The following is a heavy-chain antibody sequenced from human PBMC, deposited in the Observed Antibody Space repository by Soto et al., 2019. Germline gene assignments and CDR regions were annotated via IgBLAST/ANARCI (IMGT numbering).Heavy chain of an antibody. V-gene: IGHV1-2*02. CDR1: GNTFTGYY. J-gene: IGHJ4*02. Sequence: ASVKVSCKASGNTFTGYYIHWVRQAPGQGLEWMGWINPNNDGTTYAEKFQGRVTMTRDTSTSTAYMELSRLRSDDTAVYYCARELGGCRDYWGQGTLVTVSS. CDR2: INPNNDGT. CDR3: ARELGGCRDY. D-gene: IGHD2-15*01.